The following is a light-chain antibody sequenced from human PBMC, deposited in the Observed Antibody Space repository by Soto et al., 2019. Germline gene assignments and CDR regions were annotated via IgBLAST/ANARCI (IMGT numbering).Light chain of an antibody. V-gene: IGKV1-39*01. CDR2: AAS. Sequence: DIQMTQSPSSLSASVGDRVTISCQASQDISNYLNWYQQKPGKAPKLLIYAASSLQSGVPSRFSGSGSGTDFTLTISSLQHEDFATYYCKQSYSTPQTFGQGTKVEIK. CDR1: QDISNY. J-gene: IGKJ1*01. CDR3: KQSYSTPQT.